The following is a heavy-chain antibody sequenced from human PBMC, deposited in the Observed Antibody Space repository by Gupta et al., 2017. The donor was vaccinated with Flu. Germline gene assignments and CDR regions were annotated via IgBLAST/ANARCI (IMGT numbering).Heavy chain of an antibody. D-gene: IGHD5-12*01. J-gene: IGHJ4*02. Sequence: RHPPGKGLEWIGSIYHSGSTYYNSSLKSRVTISVDTSNNQFSLQLSSVTASDTAVYYCARRYSGYDEDYFDYWGQGTLVTVSS. CDR3: ARRYSGYDEDYFDY. V-gene: IGHV4-39*01. CDR2: IYHSGST.